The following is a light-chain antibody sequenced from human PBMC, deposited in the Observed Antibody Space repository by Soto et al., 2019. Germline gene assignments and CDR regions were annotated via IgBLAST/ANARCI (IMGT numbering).Light chain of an antibody. CDR1: NSNIGKNY. CDR2: DNH. Sequence: QSVLTQPPSVSAAPGQKVTLSCSGSNSNIGKNYVSWYQQIPGTAPKLLIYDNHLRPSGIPDRFSGSKSGTSATLGIAGLQTGDEADYYCGTWDSSLSAGVFGGGTKVTVL. J-gene: IGLJ2*01. V-gene: IGLV1-51*01. CDR3: GTWDSSLSAGV.